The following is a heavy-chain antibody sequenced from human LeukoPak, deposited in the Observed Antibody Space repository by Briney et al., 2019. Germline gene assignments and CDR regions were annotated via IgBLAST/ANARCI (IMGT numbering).Heavy chain of an antibody. CDR3: ARAFGVVIRTTNFDY. J-gene: IGHJ4*02. V-gene: IGHV1-46*01. D-gene: IGHD3-3*01. Sequence: ASVKVSCKASGYTFTSYYMHWVRQAPGQGLEWMGIINPSGGSTSYAQKFQGRVTMTRDTSTGTVYMELSSLRSEDTAVYYCARAFGVVIRTTNFDYWGQGTLVTVSS. CDR2: INPSGGST. CDR1: GYTFTSYY.